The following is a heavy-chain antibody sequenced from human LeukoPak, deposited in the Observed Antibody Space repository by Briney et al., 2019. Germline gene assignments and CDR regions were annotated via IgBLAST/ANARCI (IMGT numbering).Heavy chain of an antibody. CDR2: INHSGST. CDR1: GGSFSGYY. V-gene: IGHV4-34*01. J-gene: IGHJ5*02. D-gene: IGHD2-15*01. CDR3: ARGLSFIVVVVAATSNWFDP. Sequence: SETLSLTCAVYGGSFSGYYWSWIRQPPGKGLEWIGEINHSGSTNYNPSLKSRVTISVDTSKNQFSLKLSSVTAADTAVYYCARGLSFIVVVVAATSNWFDPWGQGTLVTVSS.